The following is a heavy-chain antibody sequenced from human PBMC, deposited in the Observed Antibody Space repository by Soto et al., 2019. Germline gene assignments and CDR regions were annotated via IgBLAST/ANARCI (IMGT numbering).Heavy chain of an antibody. J-gene: IGHJ6*02. CDR3: ARFNGYCVSTNCHGSYGMDV. D-gene: IGHD2-2*03. Sequence: SETLSLTCTVSGGSVSSNSYSWGWIRQSPGKGLEWIGTIYSSENTYYNPSLLSRVIISVDTSKNEFSLRLSSVTAADTAVYYCARFNGYCVSTNCHGSYGMDVWGQGTTVPVSS. CDR1: GGSVSSNSYS. CDR2: IYSSENT. V-gene: IGHV4-39*01.